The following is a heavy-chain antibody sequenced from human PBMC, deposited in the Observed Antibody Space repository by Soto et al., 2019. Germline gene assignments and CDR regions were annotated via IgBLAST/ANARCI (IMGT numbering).Heavy chain of an antibody. CDR1: GYNFTSFW. Sequence: PGESRKISCKGSGYNFTSFWISWVRHVPGKGLEWMGRIDPSDSYTTYSPSFQGHVTLSADKSISTAYLQWSSLKASDTAIYYCARLFREAYYYYGMDVWGQGTTVTVSS. J-gene: IGHJ6*02. CDR2: IDPSDSYT. V-gene: IGHV5-10-1*01. CDR3: ARLFREAYYYYGMDV.